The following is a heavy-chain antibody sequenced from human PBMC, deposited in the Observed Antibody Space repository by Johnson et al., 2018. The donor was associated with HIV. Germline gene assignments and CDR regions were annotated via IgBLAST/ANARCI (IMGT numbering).Heavy chain of an antibody. CDR2: ISGSGGST. Sequence: MLLVESGGGLVQPGGSLRLSCAASGFTFSSYAMSWVRQAPGKGLEWVSAISGSGGSTYYADSVKGRFTIPRDNSKNTLYLQMNSLRAEDTAVYYCANSYSSSSGNNDYAFDIWGQGTMVTVSS. CDR3: ANSYSSSSGNNDYAFDI. CDR1: GFTFSSYA. J-gene: IGHJ3*02. V-gene: IGHV3-23*04. D-gene: IGHD6-6*01.